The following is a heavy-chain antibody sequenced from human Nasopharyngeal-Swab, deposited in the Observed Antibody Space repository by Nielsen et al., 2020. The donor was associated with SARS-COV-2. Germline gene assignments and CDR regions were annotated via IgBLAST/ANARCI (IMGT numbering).Heavy chain of an antibody. V-gene: IGHV4-39*07. D-gene: IGHD2-15*01. Sequence: WIRQPPGKGLEWIGSIYYSGSTYYNPSLKSRVTISVDTSKNQFSLKLSSVTAADTAVYYCARLLVAATQNWFDPWGQGTLVTVSS. CDR3: ARLLVAATQNWFDP. CDR2: IYYSGST. J-gene: IGHJ5*02.